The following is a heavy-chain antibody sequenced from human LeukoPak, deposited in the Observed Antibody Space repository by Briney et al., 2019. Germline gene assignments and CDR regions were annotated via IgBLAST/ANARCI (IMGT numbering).Heavy chain of an antibody. J-gene: IGHJ4*02. V-gene: IGHV4-59*01. CDR1: GGSISSYY. Sequence: SGTLSLTCTVSGGSISSYYCNWFRQPPGKGLEWIGYIYNSVTTNYNPSLKSRVTISVDMSKNQFSLRLSSVTAADTAVCYCARGPAYYYDSSGSSRPDYWGQGTLVTVSS. D-gene: IGHD3-22*01. CDR3: ARGPAYYYDSSGSSRPDY. CDR2: IYNSVTT.